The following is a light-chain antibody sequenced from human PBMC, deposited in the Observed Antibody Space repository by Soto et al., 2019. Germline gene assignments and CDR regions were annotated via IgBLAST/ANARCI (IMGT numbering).Light chain of an antibody. CDR1: RCANSRY. J-gene: IGKJ5*01. Sequence: EIVLTQSPGTLSLSSGESAALLCRAGRCANSRYLAWYQQKPGQAPRLLIYGASSRATGIPDRFSGSGSGTDFTLTITPLEPEDFVVYFCQQYDTSPITFGQGTRLDIK. CDR2: GAS. V-gene: IGKV3-20*01. CDR3: QQYDTSPIT.